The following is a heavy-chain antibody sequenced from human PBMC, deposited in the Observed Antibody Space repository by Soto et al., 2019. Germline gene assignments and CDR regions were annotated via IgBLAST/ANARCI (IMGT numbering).Heavy chain of an antibody. D-gene: IGHD3-3*01. Sequence: PGGSLRLSCTASGFTFGDYAMSWFRQAPGKGLEWVGFIRSKAYGGTTEYAASVKGRFTISRDDSKSIAYLQMNSLKTEDTAVYYCTRDDFCSGYYSYSYSTDVWCKGPMVTVSS. J-gene: IGHJ6*04. CDR2: IRSKAYGGTT. V-gene: IGHV3-49*03. CDR3: TRDDFCSGYYSYSYSTDV. CDR1: GFTFGDYA.